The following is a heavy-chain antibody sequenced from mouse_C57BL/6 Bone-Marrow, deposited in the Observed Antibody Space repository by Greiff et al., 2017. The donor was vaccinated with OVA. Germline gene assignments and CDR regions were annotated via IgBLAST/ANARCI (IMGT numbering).Heavy chain of an antibody. CDR1: GYTFTSYW. CDR2: IDPSDSET. CDR3: ASGWDGYFDY. Sequence: QVQLQQPGAELVRPGSSVKLYCKASGYTFTSYWMHWVKQRPIQGLEWIGNIDPSDSETHYNQKFKDKATLTVDKSSSTAYMQLSSLTSEDSAVYYCASGWDGYFDYWGQGTTLTVSS. D-gene: IGHD4-1*01. J-gene: IGHJ2*01. V-gene: IGHV1-52*01.